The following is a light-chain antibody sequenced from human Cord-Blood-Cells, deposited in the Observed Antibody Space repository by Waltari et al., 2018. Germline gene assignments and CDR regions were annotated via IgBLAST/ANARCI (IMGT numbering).Light chain of an antibody. J-gene: IGKJ1*01. CDR2: WAS. CDR3: QQYYSTPPT. CDR1: QSVLYSSNNKNY. V-gene: IGKV4-1*01. Sequence: DIVMTQSPDSLAVSLVERATINCKSSQSVLYSSNNKNYLAWYQQKPGQPPRLLIYWASTRESGIPDRFSGSGSGTEFTLTISSLQAEDVAVYYCQQYYSTPPTFGQGTKVEIK.